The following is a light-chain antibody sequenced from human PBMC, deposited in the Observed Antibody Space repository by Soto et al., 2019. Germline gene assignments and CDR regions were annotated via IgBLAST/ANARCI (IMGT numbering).Light chain of an antibody. Sequence: QSVLTQPASVSGSPGQSITISCTGTSSDVGAYNYVSWYQHHPGKAPKLMIYEVNNRPSGVSNRFSGSKSGNTASLTISGLQAEDEADYYCSSFTTTSTYVFGSGTKLTVL. J-gene: IGLJ1*01. CDR1: SSDVGAYNY. V-gene: IGLV2-14*01. CDR2: EVN. CDR3: SSFTTTSTYV.